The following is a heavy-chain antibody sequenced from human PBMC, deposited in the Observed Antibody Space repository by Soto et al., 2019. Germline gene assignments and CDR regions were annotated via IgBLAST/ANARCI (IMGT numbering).Heavy chain of an antibody. CDR2: MNPNSGNT. J-gene: IGHJ4*02. V-gene: IGHV1-8*01. CDR1: GYTFTSYD. CDR3: VRERSYGLDY. Sequence: EASVKVSCKASGYTFTSYDINWVRQATGQGLEWMGWMNPNSGNTVYTQKFQGRVTMTRNTSISTAYMELSSLRSEDTAVYYCVRERSYGLDYWGQGTLVTVSS. D-gene: IGHD5-18*01.